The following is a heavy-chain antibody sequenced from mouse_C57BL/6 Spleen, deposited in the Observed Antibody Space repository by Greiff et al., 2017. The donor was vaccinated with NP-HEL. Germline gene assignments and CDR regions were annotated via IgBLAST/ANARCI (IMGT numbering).Heavy chain of an antibody. V-gene: IGHV6-3*01. Sequence: DVHLVESGGGLVQPGGSMKLSCVASGFTFSNYWMNWVRQSPEKGLEWVAQIRLKSDNYATHYAESVKGRFTISRDDSKSSVYLQMNNLRAEDTGIYYCTDSPAWFAYWGQGTLVTVSA. CDR2: IRLKSDNYAT. CDR3: TDSPAWFAY. D-gene: IGHD3-1*01. CDR1: GFTFSNYW. J-gene: IGHJ3*01.